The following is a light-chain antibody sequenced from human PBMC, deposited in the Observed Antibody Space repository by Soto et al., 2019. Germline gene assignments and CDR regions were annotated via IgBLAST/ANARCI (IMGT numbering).Light chain of an antibody. V-gene: IGKV3-20*01. CDR1: QSDSSNS. J-gene: IGKJ4*01. CDR2: GTS. CDR3: QQYGSSPLT. Sequence: EIVLTQSPGTLSLSPGERATLSCRASQSDSSNSLAWYQQKPSQAPRLLIYGTSSRATGIPARFSGSGSGTDFTLTISRLEPEDFAVYYCQQYGSSPLTFGGGTKVEIK.